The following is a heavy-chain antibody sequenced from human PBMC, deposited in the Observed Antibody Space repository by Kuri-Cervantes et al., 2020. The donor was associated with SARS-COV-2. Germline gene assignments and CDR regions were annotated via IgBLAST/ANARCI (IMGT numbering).Heavy chain of an antibody. CDR3: AGAGNQDYFDF. CDR1: GDSLTDYF. J-gene: IGHJ4*02. V-gene: IGHV4-34*01. CDR2: VSHQGRP. Sequence: ESLKISCAVYGDSLTDYFWSWIRQPPGKGLEWIGEVSHQGRPHYNPSLSSRLTISVDTSKNQFSLKLNSVTAADTAVYSCAGAGNQDYFDFWGQGILVTVSS.